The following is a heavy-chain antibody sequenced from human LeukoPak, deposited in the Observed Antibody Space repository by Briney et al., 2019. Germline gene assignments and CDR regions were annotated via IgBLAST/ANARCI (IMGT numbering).Heavy chain of an antibody. J-gene: IGHJ4*02. CDR2: INRNGNVN. Sequence: PGGSLRLSCAASGFTFSSYWMNWARQAPGKGLEWVASINRNGNVNYYVDSVKGRFTISRDNAKNSLYLQMNSLRAEDTAVYYCARDKIVGATNFDYWGQGTLVTVSS. CDR1: GFTFSSYW. V-gene: IGHV3-7*03. CDR3: ARDKIVGATNFDY. D-gene: IGHD1-26*01.